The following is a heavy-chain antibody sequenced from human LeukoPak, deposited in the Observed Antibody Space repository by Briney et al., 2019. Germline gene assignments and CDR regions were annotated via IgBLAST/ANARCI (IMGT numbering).Heavy chain of an antibody. CDR2: INCNSGDA. CDR1: GYSFSEHY. J-gene: IGHJ4*02. CDR3: ARVGTLIVVDFDY. V-gene: IGHV1-2*02. Sequence: ASVKVSCKASGYSFSEHYIYWVRQAPGQGLEWVGRINCNSGDANSAQKFQGRVTMTRDTSISTAYMELSRLRSDDTAVYYCARVGTLIVVDFDYWGQGTLVTVSS. D-gene: IGHD3-22*01.